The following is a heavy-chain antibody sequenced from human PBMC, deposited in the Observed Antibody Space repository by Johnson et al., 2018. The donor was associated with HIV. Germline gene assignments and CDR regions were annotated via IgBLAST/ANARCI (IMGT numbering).Heavy chain of an antibody. J-gene: IGHJ3*02. V-gene: IGHV3-20*04. CDR1: GFTFNDYD. CDR2: INWNGGST. D-gene: IGHD1-7*01. Sequence: VQLVESGGGVVRPGGSLRLSCAASGFTFNDYDMSWIRQIPGKGLEWVSGINWNGGSTGYADSVKGRFTISRDNAKNSLYLQMNSLRAEDTALYYCARGDRKVSWNYLAFDIWGQGTMVTVSS. CDR3: ARGDRKVSWNYLAFDI.